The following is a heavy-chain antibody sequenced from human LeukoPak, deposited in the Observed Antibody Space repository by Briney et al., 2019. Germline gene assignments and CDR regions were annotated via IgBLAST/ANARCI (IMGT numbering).Heavy chain of an antibody. CDR1: GFTFSNYN. J-gene: IGHJ4*02. V-gene: IGHV3-23*01. D-gene: IGHD3-10*01. Sequence: PGGSLRLSCAASGFTFSNYNMNWVRQAPGKGLEWVSAISGSGGSTYYADSVKGRFTISRDNSKNTLYLQMNSLRAEDTAVYYCAKVISGSGRGIDYWGQGTLVTVSS. CDR3: AKVISGSGRGIDY. CDR2: ISGSGGST.